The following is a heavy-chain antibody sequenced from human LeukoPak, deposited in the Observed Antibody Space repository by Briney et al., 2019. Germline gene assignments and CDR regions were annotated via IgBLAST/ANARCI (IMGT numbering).Heavy chain of an antibody. Sequence: GGSLRLSCAASGFTFSSYGMHWVRQAPGKGLEWVAFIRYDGSNKYYADSVKGRFTISRDNSKNTLYLQMNSLRAENTAVYYCTRDLMDYDVSTGLHHYYMDVWGQGTTVTVSS. CDR3: TRDLMDYDVSTGLHHYYMDV. CDR1: GFTFSSYG. D-gene: IGHD3-9*01. CDR2: IRYDGSNK. V-gene: IGHV3-30*02. J-gene: IGHJ6*02.